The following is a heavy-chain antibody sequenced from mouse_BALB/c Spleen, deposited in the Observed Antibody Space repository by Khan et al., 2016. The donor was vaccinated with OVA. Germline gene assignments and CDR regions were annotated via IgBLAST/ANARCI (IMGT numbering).Heavy chain of an antibody. CDR3: ARRYYYGHWYFDV. CDR2: ISYSGNA. CDR1: GYSITSDYA. J-gene: IGHJ1*01. V-gene: IGHV3-2*02. Sequence: EVQLQESGPGLVKPSQSLSLTCTVTGYSITSDYAWNWIRQFPGNKLEWMGYISYSGNANYNPSLKSRTSIPRDTSENQFFLQLNSVTTEDSATYYCARRYYYGHWYFDVWGAGTTVTVSS. D-gene: IGHD1-1*01.